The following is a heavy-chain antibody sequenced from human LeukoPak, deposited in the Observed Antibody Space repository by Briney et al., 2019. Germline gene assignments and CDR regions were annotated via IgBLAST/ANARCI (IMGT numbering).Heavy chain of an antibody. Sequence: PGRSLRLSCAASGFTFSSYGMHWVRQAPGKGLERVAVIWYDGSNKYYADSVKGRFTISRDNSKNTLYLQMNSLRAEDTAVYYCAKDRALIAAAGIYMDVWGKGTTVTVSS. D-gene: IGHD6-13*01. J-gene: IGHJ6*03. CDR1: GFTFSSYG. CDR3: AKDRALIAAAGIYMDV. V-gene: IGHV3-33*06. CDR2: IWYDGSNK.